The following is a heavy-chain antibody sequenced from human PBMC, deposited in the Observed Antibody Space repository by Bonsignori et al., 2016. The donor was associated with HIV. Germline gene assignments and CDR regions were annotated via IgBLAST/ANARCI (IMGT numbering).Heavy chain of an antibody. CDR3: AILRMTPTVADF. D-gene: IGHD6-19*01. Sequence: GGSLRLSCADSGFNFTSYSMNWVRQVPGKGLEWVSYISSISSSKYYADSVKGRFTISRDSAKNSLYLQMNSLRNEDTAIYYCAILRMTPTVADFWGQGTLVTVSS. CDR2: ISSISSSK. J-gene: IGHJ4*02. V-gene: IGHV3-48*02. CDR1: GFNFTSYS.